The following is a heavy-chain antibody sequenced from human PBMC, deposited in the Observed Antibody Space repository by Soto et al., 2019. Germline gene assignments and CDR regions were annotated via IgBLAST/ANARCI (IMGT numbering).Heavy chain of an antibody. CDR3: ARYRSEGLLGVALDV. D-gene: IGHD3-3*01. Sequence: SETLSLTCTVSGDSISSYFWTWIRQPPGKAPEWIAYIYYSGRTKYNPSLESRVTISIDTSKNQFSLKLRSVTAADTAVYYCARYRSEGLLGVALDVRGQGTTVTVSS. J-gene: IGHJ6*02. CDR2: IYYSGRT. CDR1: GDSISSYF. V-gene: IGHV4-59*01.